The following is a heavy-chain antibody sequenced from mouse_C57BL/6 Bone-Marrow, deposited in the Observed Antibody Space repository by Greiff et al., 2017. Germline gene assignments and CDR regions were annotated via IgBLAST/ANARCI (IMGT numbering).Heavy chain of an antibody. V-gene: IGHV1-81*01. CDR2: IYPRSGNT. CDR1: GYTFTSYG. D-gene: IGHD2-3*01. J-gene: IGHJ1*03. CDR3: AREGYSWYFDV. Sequence: LVESGAELARPGASVKLSCKASGYTFTSYGISWVKQRTGQGLEWIGEIYPRSGNTYYNEKLKGKATLTADKSSSTAYMELRSLTSEDSAVYFCAREGYSWYFDVWGTGTTVTVSS.